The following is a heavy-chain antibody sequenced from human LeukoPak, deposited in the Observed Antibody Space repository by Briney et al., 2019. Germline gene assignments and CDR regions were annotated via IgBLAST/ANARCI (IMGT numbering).Heavy chain of an antibody. Sequence: SETLSLTCSVSGGSISSYYWSWLRQPPGKGLEWLGYIYYSGSTNYNPSLKSRVTISVDTSKNQFSLKLSSVTAADTAVYYCARDTRGYSSGWSNWFDPWGQGTLVTVSS. CDR1: GGSISSYY. J-gene: IGHJ5*02. CDR3: ARDTRGYSSGWSNWFDP. D-gene: IGHD6-19*01. CDR2: IYYSGST. V-gene: IGHV4-59*01.